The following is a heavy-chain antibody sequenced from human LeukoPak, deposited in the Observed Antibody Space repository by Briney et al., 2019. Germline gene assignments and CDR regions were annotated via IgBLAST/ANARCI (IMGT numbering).Heavy chain of an antibody. CDR1: GYSFTNNH. J-gene: IGHJ4*02. D-gene: IGHD5-18*01. V-gene: IGHV1-2*02. CDR3: ARPPFLRGYSYGF. CDR2: INPNSGGT. Sequence: ASVKVSCKASGYSFTNNHMHWVRQAPGQGLEWMGWINPNSGGTNYAQKFQGRVTMTRDMSISTAYMELSRLRSDDTDVYYCARPPFLRGYSYGFWGQGTLVTVSS.